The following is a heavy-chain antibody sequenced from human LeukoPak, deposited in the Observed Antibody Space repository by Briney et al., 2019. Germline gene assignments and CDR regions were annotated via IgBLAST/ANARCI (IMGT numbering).Heavy chain of an antibody. J-gene: IGHJ6*03. D-gene: IGHD3-10*01. V-gene: IGHV1-46*01. CDR1: GYTFSSNY. Sequence: ASMKVSCKASGYTFSSNYMHWVRQAPGQGLEWMGIINPSGGSTNYAQKFQGRVTMTRDTSTSTAYMELSSLRSEDTAVYYCARGPRITLFRGGQWYYYMDVWGKGTTVTISS. CDR3: ARGPRITLFRGGQWYYYMDV. CDR2: INPSGGST.